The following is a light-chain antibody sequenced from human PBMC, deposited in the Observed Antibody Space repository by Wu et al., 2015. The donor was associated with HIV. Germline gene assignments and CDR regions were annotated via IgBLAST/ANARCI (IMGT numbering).Light chain of an antibody. CDR3: HQFYIHPRS. Sequence: QLTQSPDSLSASVGDRVTITCRASQGINNYLAWFQQKPGRAPKLLIYGASTLQGGVSSRFSGSGSGTDFNLTIQSLQPEDSATYYCHQFYIHPRSFGQGTKVEVK. J-gene: IGKJ2*03. V-gene: IGKV1-9*01. CDR2: GAS. CDR1: QGINNY.